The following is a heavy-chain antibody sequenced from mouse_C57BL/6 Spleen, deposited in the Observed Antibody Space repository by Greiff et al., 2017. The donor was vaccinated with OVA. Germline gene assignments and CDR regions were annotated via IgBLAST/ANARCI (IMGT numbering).Heavy chain of an antibody. CDR2: IYPGSGST. CDR3: ATDYGSSYGPFDY. D-gene: IGHD1-1*01. V-gene: IGHV1-55*01. J-gene: IGHJ2*01. Sequence: QVQLKQPGAELVKPGASVKMSCKASGYTFTSYWITWVKQRPGQGLEWIGDIYPGSGSTNYNEKFKSKATLTVDTSSSTAYMQLSSLTSEDSAVYYCATDYGSSYGPFDYWGQGTTLTVSS. CDR1: GYTFTSYW.